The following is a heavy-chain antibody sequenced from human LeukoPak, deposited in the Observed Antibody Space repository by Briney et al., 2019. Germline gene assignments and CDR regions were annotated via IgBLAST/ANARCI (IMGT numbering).Heavy chain of an antibody. V-gene: IGHV4-34*01. J-gene: IGHJ5*02. CDR2: INHSGST. D-gene: IGHD6-6*01. CDR1: GGSFSGYY. CDR3: ARGGSIAARHRWFDP. Sequence: SETLSLTCAVYGGSFSGYYWSWIRQPPGKGLEWIGEINHSGSTNYNPSLKGRVTISVDTSKNQSSLKLSSVTAADTAVYYCARGGSIAARHRWFDPWGQGTLVTVSS.